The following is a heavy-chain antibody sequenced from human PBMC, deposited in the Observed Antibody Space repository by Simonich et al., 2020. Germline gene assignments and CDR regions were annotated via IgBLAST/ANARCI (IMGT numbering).Heavy chain of an antibody. D-gene: IGHD1-26*01. V-gene: IGHV3-30*07. J-gene: IGHJ3*02. Sequence: QVQLVESGGGVVQPGRSLRLSCAASGFTFSSYAMHWVRQAPGKGLEWVAVISYEGSNKYDADSGKGRFTISRDNSKNTLYLQMNSLRAEDTAVYYCAREGAGNDAFDIWGQGTMVTVSS. CDR2: ISYEGSNK. CDR3: AREGAGNDAFDI. CDR1: GFTFSSYA.